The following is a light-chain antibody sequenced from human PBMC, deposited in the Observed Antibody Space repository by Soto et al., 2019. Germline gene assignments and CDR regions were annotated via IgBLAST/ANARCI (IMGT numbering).Light chain of an antibody. CDR3: CSYAGSVYV. J-gene: IGLJ1*01. CDR1: SSDVGGYNY. V-gene: IGLV2-11*01. CDR2: DVS. Sequence: QSVLTQPRSVSGSPGQSVTISCTGTSSDVGGYNYVSWYQQHPGKAPKVMIYDVSKRPSGVPDRFSGSKSGNTASLTISGLQAEDEADYHCCSYAGSVYVFGTGTKLTVL.